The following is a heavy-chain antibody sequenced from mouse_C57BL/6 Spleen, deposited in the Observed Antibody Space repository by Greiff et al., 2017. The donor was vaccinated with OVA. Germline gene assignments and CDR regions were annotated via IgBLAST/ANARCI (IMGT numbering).Heavy chain of an antibody. CDR3: TTGHYGSSYWYFDV. Sequence: VQLQQSGAELVRPGASVKLSCTASGFNIKDDYMHWVKQRPEQGLEWIGWIDPENGDTEYASKFQGKATITADTSSNTAYLQLSSLTSEDTAVYYCTTGHYGSSYWYFDVWGTGTTVTVSS. CDR2: IDPENGDT. CDR1: GFNIKDDY. J-gene: IGHJ1*03. V-gene: IGHV14-4*01. D-gene: IGHD1-1*01.